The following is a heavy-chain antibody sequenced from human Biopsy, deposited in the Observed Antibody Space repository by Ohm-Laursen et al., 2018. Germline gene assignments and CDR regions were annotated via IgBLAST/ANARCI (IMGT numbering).Heavy chain of an antibody. Sequence: SLRLSCAASGFTFSDYYMSWIRQAPGKGLEWLSYVSGSGTTIFYADSVKGRFTVSRDNAKNSLYLQMNSLTVEDTAVYYCARDRVGSYHDYWGQGTLVTVSS. V-gene: IGHV3-11*01. CDR1: GFTFSDYY. CDR2: VSGSGTTI. J-gene: IGHJ4*02. CDR3: ARDRVGSYHDY. D-gene: IGHD3-16*02.